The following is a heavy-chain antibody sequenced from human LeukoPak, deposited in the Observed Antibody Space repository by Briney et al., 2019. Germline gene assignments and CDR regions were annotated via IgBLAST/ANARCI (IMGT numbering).Heavy chain of an antibody. CDR2: IDGSGDKT. V-gene: IGHV3-23*01. Sequence: PGGSLRLSCAASGFTFSNFAIRWVRQVPGKGLEWVSSIDGSGDKTHYPDSVRGRFTVSIDNSKNTLYLQMNSLRVEDTATYFCAKVQFNWGPIDYWGQGTPVIVSS. CDR3: AKVQFNWGPIDY. J-gene: IGHJ4*02. CDR1: GFTFSNFA. D-gene: IGHD7-27*01.